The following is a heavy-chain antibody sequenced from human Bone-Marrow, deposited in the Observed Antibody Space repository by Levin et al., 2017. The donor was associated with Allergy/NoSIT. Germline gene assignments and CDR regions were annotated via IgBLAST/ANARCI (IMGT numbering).Heavy chain of an antibody. CDR3: AHDLHDHGCDAFDS. CDR2: IYWDDDK. CDR1: GFSLSTSGVG. J-gene: IGHJ3*02. Sequence: SGPTLVKPPQTLTLTCTFSGFSLSTSGVGVGWIRQPPGKALEWLALIYWDDDKRYSPSLKSRLTITKDTSKNQVVLTMTNMDPVDTATYYCAHDLHDHGCDAFDSWGQGTMVTVSS. V-gene: IGHV2-5*02. D-gene: IGHD2-2*03.